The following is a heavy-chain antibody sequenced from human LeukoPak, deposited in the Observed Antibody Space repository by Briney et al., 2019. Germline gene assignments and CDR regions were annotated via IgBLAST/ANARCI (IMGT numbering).Heavy chain of an antibody. CDR3: AKDTGYSSSSEYYYYMDV. CDR1: GFTFSSYG. D-gene: IGHD6-6*01. CDR2: IRYDGSNK. J-gene: IGHJ6*03. V-gene: IGHV3-30*02. Sequence: HPGGSLRLSCAASGFTFSSYGMHWVRQAPGKGLEWVAFIRYDGSNKYYADSVKGRFTISRDNSKNTLYLQMNSLRAEDTAVYYCAKDTGYSSSSEYYYYMDVWGKGTTVTVSS.